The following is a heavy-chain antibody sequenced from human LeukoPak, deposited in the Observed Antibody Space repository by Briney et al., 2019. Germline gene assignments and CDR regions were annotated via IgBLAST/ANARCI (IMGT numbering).Heavy chain of an antibody. D-gene: IGHD4-23*01. V-gene: IGHV3-23*01. CDR1: GFTFSSYA. Sequence: PGGSLRLSCVVSGFTFSSYAMTWVRQAPGKGLEWVSAISGSGGSTYYADSVKGRFTISRDNSKNTLYLQMNSLRAEDTAVYYCVRGKGFDYWGQGTLVTVSS. J-gene: IGHJ4*02. CDR3: VRGKGFDY. CDR2: ISGSGGST.